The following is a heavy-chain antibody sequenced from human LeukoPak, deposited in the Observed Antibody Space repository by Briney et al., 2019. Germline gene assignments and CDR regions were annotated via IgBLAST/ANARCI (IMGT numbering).Heavy chain of an antibody. V-gene: IGHV3-30*04. J-gene: IGHJ5*02. Sequence: GGSLRLSCAASRFAFRNYAMHWVRQAPGKGLEWVAVISSDGTNKDYADSVKGRFTISRDNSKNTLYLQMNRLRADDTAVYYCARDRSQEFDPWGQGTLVTVSS. CDR1: RFAFRNYA. CDR3: ARDRSQEFDP. CDR2: ISSDGTNK. D-gene: IGHD3-10*01.